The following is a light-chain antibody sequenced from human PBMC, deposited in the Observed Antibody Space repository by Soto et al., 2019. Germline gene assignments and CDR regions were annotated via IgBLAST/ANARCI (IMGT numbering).Light chain of an antibody. CDR1: QDIRDW. CDR3: QHGHSFTTT. J-gene: IGKJ4*01. CDR2: PAS. Sequence: DIQMTQSPASVSASVGDKVIITCRASQDIRDWLAWYQQRPGENPELLMYPASSLQTGVPSRFIGSGSGTDFNLTISGLQTEDFATYYCQHGHSFTTTFGGGTKVDIK. V-gene: IGKV1-12*01.